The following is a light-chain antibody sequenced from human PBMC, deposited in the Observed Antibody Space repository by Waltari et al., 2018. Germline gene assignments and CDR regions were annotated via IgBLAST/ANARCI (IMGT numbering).Light chain of an antibody. CDR2: YDN. CDR3: QVWDANTDPGV. V-gene: IGLV3-21*01. Sequence: SYVLTQPPSVSVAPGETARITCGGNNIARKRVHWYRQRPGQAPVVVISYDNDRAAGLPERFSGSNSGNTATLTISRVEAGDEADYYCQVWDANTDPGVFGTGTEVTVL. J-gene: IGLJ1*01. CDR1: NIARKR.